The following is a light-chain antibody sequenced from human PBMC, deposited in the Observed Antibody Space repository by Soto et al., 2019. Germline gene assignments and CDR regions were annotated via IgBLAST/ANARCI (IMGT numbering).Light chain of an antibody. CDR2: DAS. V-gene: IGKV3-11*01. J-gene: IGKJ4*01. CDR3: QQRSNWPLT. Sequence: EIVLTQSPATLSLSPGERATLSCRASQSVSTFLAWYQQKPGQAPRLLIYDASKRATGVPTRFSGSGSGTDFTLTISSLEPEDFAVYYCQQRSNWPLTFGGGTKVEIK. CDR1: QSVSTF.